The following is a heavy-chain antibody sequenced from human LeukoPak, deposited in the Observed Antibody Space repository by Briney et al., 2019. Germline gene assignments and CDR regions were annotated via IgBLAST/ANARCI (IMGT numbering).Heavy chain of an antibody. D-gene: IGHD2/OR15-2a*01. J-gene: IGHJ4*02. CDR1: GFTFRSHA. CDR2: IYENGGTT. Sequence: PGGSLRLSCVGSGFTFRSHAMSWVRQAPEKGLEFVSGIYENGGTTYYADSVKGRFSISRDNSKNTLYLQMDSLRAEDTAVCYCVPLLLPLPFDYWGQGTLVTVSS. V-gene: IGHV3-23*01. CDR3: VPLLLPLPFDY.